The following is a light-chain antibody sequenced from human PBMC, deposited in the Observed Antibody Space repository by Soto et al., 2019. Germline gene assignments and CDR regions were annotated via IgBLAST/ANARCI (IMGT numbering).Light chain of an antibody. CDR1: SSDVGGYNY. CDR3: SSYTSSSTVV. Sequence: QSVLTQPASVSGSPGQSITISCTGTSSDVGGYNYVSWYQQHPGKAPKLMSYDVSNRPSRVSNRFSGSKSGNTASLSISGLQAEDEADYYCSSYTSSSTVVFGGGTKLTVL. V-gene: IGLV2-14*01. CDR2: DVS. J-gene: IGLJ2*01.